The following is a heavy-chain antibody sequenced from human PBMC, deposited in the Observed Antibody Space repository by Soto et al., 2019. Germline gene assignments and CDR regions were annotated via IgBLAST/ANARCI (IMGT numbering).Heavy chain of an antibody. CDR2: IDWDDDK. CDR1: GFSLSTSGMC. Sequence: SGPTLVNPTQTLTLTCTLSGFSLSTSGMCVSWIRQPPGKALEWLALIDWDDDKYYSTSLKTRLTISKDTSKNQVVLTMTNMDPVDTATYYCGRIRGATLYYYGMDVWGQGTTVTVSS. CDR3: GRIRGATLYYYGMDV. J-gene: IGHJ6*02. V-gene: IGHV2-70*01. D-gene: IGHD1-26*01.